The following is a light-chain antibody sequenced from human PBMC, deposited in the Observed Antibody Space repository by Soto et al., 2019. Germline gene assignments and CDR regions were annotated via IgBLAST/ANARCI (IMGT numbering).Light chain of an antibody. V-gene: IGLV2-14*01. CDR1: SRDVGGYNY. J-gene: IGLJ1*01. Sequence: QSALTQPASVSGSPGQSITISCTGTSRDVGGYNYVSWYQQRPGKAPKLMIYNVNNRPSGVSDCFSGSKSGNTASLTISGLQAEDEADYYCNSYSNSTTLYVFGTGTKLTVL. CDR2: NVN. CDR3: NSYSNSTTLYV.